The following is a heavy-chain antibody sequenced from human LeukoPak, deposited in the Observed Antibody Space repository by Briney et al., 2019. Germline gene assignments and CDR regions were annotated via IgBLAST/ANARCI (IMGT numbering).Heavy chain of an antibody. CDR1: GFTFSSYE. Sequence: PGGSLRLSCAASGFTFSSYEMNWVRQAPGKGLEWVSYISSSGSTIYYAGSVKGRFTISRDNAKNSLYLQMNSLRAEDTAVYYCARQDPENWFDPWGQGTLVTVSS. V-gene: IGHV3-48*03. D-gene: IGHD1-14*01. CDR3: ARQDPENWFDP. J-gene: IGHJ5*02. CDR2: ISSSGSTI.